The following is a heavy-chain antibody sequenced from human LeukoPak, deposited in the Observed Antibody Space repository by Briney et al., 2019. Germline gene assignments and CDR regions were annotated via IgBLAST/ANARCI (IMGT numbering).Heavy chain of an antibody. CDR3: AREAFDWPDFYYYMDV. Sequence: SETLSLTCTVSGGSISSSSYYWSWIRQPAVKGLEWIGRIYTSGSTNYNPSLKSRVTISVDTSKNQFSLKLSSVTAADTAVYFCAREAFDWPDFYYYMDVWGKGTTVTISS. D-gene: IGHD3-9*01. V-gene: IGHV4-61*02. CDR2: IYTSGST. J-gene: IGHJ6*03. CDR1: GGSISSSSYY.